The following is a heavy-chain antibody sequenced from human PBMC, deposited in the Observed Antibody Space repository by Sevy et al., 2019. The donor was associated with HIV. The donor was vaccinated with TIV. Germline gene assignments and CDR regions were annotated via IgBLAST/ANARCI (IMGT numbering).Heavy chain of an antibody. CDR1: GFSFSTYA. V-gene: IGHV3-23*01. J-gene: IGHJ6*02. CDR3: ARSLRTSYFGGQNYYYYGMDV. Sequence: GGSLRLSCAASGFSFSTYAMRWVRQAPGKGLEWVSGIHGSGASPYYADSVKGRCTISRDNSKNTMYLEINSLRAEDTAIYYCARSLRTSYFGGQNYYYYGMDVWGQGTTVTVSS. CDR2: IHGSGASP. D-gene: IGHD2-2*01.